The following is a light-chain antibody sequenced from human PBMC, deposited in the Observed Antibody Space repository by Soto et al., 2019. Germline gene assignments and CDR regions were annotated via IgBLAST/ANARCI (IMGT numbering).Light chain of an antibody. V-gene: IGKV1-27*01. Sequence: DIQMTQSPSSLSASIGDRVTITCRASQGISSYLNWYQQKPGKVPKLLIYAASTLQSEFPSRFSGSRSGTDFTLTISSLQPEDVATYYCQKYDSAPFTFGPGTKVDIK. CDR3: QKYDSAPFT. J-gene: IGKJ3*01. CDR1: QGISSY. CDR2: AAS.